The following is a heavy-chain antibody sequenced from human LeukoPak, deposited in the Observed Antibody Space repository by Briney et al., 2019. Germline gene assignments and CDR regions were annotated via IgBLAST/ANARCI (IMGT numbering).Heavy chain of an antibody. J-gene: IGHJ4*02. CDR1: GYTSIGYY. Sequence: GASVKVSCKASGYTSIGYYIYWVRQAPGQGLEWMGWINPNSGGTNYAQNFQGRVTMTRDTSISTAYMELSRLTSDDTAVYYCARELDLYFFDYWGQGTLVTVSS. CDR2: INPNSGGT. D-gene: IGHD3-9*01. CDR3: ARELDLYFFDY. V-gene: IGHV1-2*02.